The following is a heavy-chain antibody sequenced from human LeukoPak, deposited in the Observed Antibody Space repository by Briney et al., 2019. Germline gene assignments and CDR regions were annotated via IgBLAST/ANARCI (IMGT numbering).Heavy chain of an antibody. J-gene: IGHJ4*02. CDR3: ARAEQWLATVT. D-gene: IGHD6-19*01. V-gene: IGHV3-7*01. CDR1: GFSVTSKY. Sequence: GGSLRLSCAASGFSVTSKYINWVRQAPGKGLEWVANIKEDGSEKYYVDSVKGRFTISRDNAKNSLYLQMNSLRAEDTAVYYCARAEQWLATVTWGQGTLVTVSS. CDR2: IKEDGSEK.